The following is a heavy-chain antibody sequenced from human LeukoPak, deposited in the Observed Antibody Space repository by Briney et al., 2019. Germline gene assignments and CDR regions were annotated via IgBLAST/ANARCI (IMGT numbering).Heavy chain of an antibody. D-gene: IGHD3-22*01. J-gene: IGHJ6*03. Sequence: GASVKVSCKASGYTFTSYGISWVRQAPGQGLEWMGWISAYNGNTNYAQKLQGRVTMTTDTSTSTAYMELRSLRSDDTAVYYCARGGYYYDSSGYSASYHMDVWGKGTTVTVTS. CDR2: ISAYNGNT. CDR1: GYTFTSYG. CDR3: ARGGYYYDSSGYSASYHMDV. V-gene: IGHV1-18*01.